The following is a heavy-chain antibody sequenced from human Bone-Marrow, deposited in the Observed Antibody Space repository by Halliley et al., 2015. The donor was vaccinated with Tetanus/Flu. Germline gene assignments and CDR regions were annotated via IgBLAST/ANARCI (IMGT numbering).Heavy chain of an antibody. CDR2: SVI. V-gene: IGHV3-33*01. J-gene: IGHJ6*02. Sequence: SVIFYPHSVKGRFTLSRDTSKNTLYLQMNSLGAEDTAVYYCARVYCNGGSCYSNRSYDFHGMDVWGQGPTVTVSS. CDR3: ARVYCNGGSCYSNRSYDFHGMDV. D-gene: IGHD2-15*01.